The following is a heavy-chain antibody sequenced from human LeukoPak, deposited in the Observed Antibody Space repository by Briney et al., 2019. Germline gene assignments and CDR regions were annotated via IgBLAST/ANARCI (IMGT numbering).Heavy chain of an antibody. V-gene: IGHV1-69*04. D-gene: IGHD6-13*01. CDR1: GGTFSSYA. CDR2: IIPILGIA. CDR3: AREQYSSSWYDDP. Sequence: ASVKVSCKASGGTFSSYAISWVRQAPGQGLEWMGRIIPILGIANYAQKFQGRVTITADKSTSTAYMELRSLRSDDTAVYYCAREQYSSSWYDDPWGQGTLVTVSS. J-gene: IGHJ5*02.